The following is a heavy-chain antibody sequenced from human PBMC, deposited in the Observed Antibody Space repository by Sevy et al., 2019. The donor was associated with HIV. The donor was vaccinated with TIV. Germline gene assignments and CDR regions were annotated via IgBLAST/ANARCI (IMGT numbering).Heavy chain of an antibody. V-gene: IGHV3-7*01. Sequence: GGSLRLSCAASGFTTGFTFSDYWMAWVRQAPGKGLEWVANIKEGGTEIYYLDSLKGRFTISRDNAKNLLYLQMNSLRAEDTAVYYCARGGYYGYSGLDYWGQGTLVTVSS. CDR1: GFTTGFTFSDYW. CDR3: ARGGYYGYSGLDY. CDR2: IKEGGTEI. J-gene: IGHJ4*02. D-gene: IGHD3-10*01.